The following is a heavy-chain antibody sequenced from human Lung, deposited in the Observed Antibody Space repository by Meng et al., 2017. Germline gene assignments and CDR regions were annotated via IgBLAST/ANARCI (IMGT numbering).Heavy chain of an antibody. CDR3: TIYTSGHI. Sequence: VQVVLAGGGVMKRGASVKVACKASGGVFRKSVIGWVRQAPGQGLEWVGRIRSKPKSYAAAYAASVRGRFTISRDDSENTAYLQMNSLKTEDTAVYYCTIYTSGHIWGQGTMVTVSS. CDR2: IRSKPKSYAA. J-gene: IGHJ3*02. V-gene: IGHV3-73*01. CDR1: GGVFRKSV. D-gene: IGHD6-19*01.